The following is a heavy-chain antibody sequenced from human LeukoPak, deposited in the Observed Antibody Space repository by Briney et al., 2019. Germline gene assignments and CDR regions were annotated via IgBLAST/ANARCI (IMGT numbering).Heavy chain of an antibody. CDR2: IYYSGST. Sequence: PSETLPLTCTVSGGSISSYYWSWIRQPPGKGLEWIGYIYYSGSTNYNPSLKSRVTISVDTSKNQFSLKLSSVTAADTAVYYCARWGTYYDILTVPGWFDPWGQGTLVTVSS. V-gene: IGHV4-59*01. CDR3: ARWGTYYDILTVPGWFDP. D-gene: IGHD3-9*01. J-gene: IGHJ5*02. CDR1: GGSISSYY.